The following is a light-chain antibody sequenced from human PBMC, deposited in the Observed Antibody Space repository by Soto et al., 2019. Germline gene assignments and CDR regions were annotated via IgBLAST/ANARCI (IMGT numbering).Light chain of an antibody. CDR2: DNS. J-gene: IGLJ1*01. Sequence: SYELTQPPSVSVAPGQTATISCGENNIDSRTVHWYQQKPGQAPLLVVYDNSFRPSGIPNRFSGSNSGNTATLTISRVEAGDEADYYCQAWDNVDDHIYVFGTGTKVTVL. V-gene: IGLV3-21*02. CDR1: NIDSRT. CDR3: QAWDNVDDHIYV.